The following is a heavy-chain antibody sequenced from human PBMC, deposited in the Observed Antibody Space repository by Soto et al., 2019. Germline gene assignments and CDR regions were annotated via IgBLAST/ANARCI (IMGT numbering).Heavy chain of an antibody. CDR1: GFTFSSYS. CDR2: ISSSSSTI. V-gene: IGHV3-48*02. D-gene: IGHD3-10*01. J-gene: IGHJ6*02. CDR3: ARDMDXYGSGTQTGHYYYGMDV. Sequence: GGSLRLSCAASGFTFSSYSMNWVRQAPGKGLEWVSYISSSSSTIYYADSVKGRFTISRDNAKNSLYLQMNSLRDEDTAVYYCARDMDXYGSGTQTGHYYYGMDVWGQGTTVTVSS.